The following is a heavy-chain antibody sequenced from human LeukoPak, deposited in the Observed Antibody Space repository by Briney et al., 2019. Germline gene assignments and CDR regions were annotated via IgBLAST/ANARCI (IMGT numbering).Heavy chain of an antibody. D-gene: IGHD2-2*01. V-gene: IGHV4-39*01. Sequence: PSETLSLTCTVSGGSISSSSYYWGWIRQPPGKGLEWIGSIYYSGSTYYNPSLKSRVTISVDTSKNQFSLKLSSVTAADTAVYYCARHYCSSTSCSRFDPWGQGTLVSVSS. CDR1: GGSISSSSYY. J-gene: IGHJ5*02. CDR3: ARHYCSSTSCSRFDP. CDR2: IYYSGST.